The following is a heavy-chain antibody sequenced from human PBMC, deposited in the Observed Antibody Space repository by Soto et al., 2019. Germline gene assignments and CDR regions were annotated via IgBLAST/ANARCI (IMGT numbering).Heavy chain of an antibody. J-gene: IGHJ4*02. CDR3: VRLTETPNRIDF. CDR1: GASLSSGSYY. D-gene: IGHD1-7*01. Sequence: SKNLSLTSTVFGASLSSGSYYWSWIRQPPGKGLEWIGYIYYTGSTNYNPSLKSRVTMSVDTSKNQFSLKLSSVTAADTAVYYFVRLTETPNRIDFWGQGTLV. V-gene: IGHV4-61*01. CDR2: IYYTGST.